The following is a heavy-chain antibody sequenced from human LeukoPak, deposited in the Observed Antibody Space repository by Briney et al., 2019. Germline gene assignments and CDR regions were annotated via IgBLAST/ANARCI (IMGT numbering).Heavy chain of an antibody. J-gene: IGHJ4*02. Sequence: GGSLRLSCAASGFTFSSYWMSWVRQAPGKGLEWVANIKQDGSEKYYVDSVKGRFTISRDNAKNSLYLQMNSLRAEDTAVYYCARGVYSSGWYETDYWGQGTLVTVSS. V-gene: IGHV3-7*01. CDR2: IKQDGSEK. D-gene: IGHD6-19*01. CDR1: GFTFSSYW. CDR3: ARGVYSSGWYETDY.